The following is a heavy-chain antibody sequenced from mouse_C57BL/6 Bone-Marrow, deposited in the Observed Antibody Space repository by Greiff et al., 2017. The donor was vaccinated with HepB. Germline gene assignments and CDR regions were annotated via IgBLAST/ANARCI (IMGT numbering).Heavy chain of an antibody. CDR3: ARGHYYGSSSYYFDY. V-gene: IGHV1-64*01. Sequence: QVQLQQPGAELVKPGASVKLSCKASGYTFTSYWMHWVKQRPGQGLEWIGMIHPNSGSTNYNEKFKSKAALTVDKSSSTAYMQHSSLTSEDSAVYYCARGHYYGSSSYYFDYWGQGTTLTVSS. CDR1: GYTFTSYW. J-gene: IGHJ2*01. D-gene: IGHD1-1*01. CDR2: IHPNSGST.